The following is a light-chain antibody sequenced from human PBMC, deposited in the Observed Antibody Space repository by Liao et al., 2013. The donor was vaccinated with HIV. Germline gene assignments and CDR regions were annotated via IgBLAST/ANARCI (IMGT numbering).Light chain of an antibody. CDR2: KGT. Sequence: SYELTQPPSMSVSPGQTARITCSGDALPKQQVYWYQQKPGQAPVLMIFKGTERPSGIPERFSGSNSGNTATLTISGTQAMDEADYYCQAWDRATVVFGGGTTLTVL. CDR3: QAWDRATVV. J-gene: IGLJ2*01. CDR1: ALPKQQ. V-gene: IGLV3-25*02.